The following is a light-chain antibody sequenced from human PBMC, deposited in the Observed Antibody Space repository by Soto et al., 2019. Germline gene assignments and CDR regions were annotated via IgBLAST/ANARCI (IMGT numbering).Light chain of an antibody. V-gene: IGKV1-9*01. CDR1: QDFNNY. CDR3: QQLNSFPVP. J-gene: IGKJ4*01. Sequence: DIRLTHSPSFLSASVGDRVTITCRASQDFNNYLAWYQQKPGEAPKLLMYVASTLQSGVPSRFSGSGSGTEFTLTISSLQPEDFATYFCQQLNSFPVPFGGGIKVEIX. CDR2: VAS.